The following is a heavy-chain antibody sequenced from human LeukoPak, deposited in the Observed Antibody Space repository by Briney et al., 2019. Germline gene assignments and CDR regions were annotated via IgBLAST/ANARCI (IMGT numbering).Heavy chain of an antibody. Sequence: PGTSLRLSCAGSGFSLTHDAIHWVRQAPGKGLEWVAVVSKDTVTKFYRDSVKGRFTVSTDSSKNTVYLQMTGLRSEDTAVYYCAGDRWRGAPDYFDCWGQGTLVTVSS. D-gene: IGHD1-26*01. V-gene: IGHV3-30*03. CDR1: GFSLTHDA. J-gene: IGHJ4*02. CDR3: AGDRWRGAPDYFDC. CDR2: VSKDTVTK.